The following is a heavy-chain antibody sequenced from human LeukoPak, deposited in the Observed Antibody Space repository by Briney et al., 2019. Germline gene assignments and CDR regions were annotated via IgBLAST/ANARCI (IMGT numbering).Heavy chain of an antibody. CDR2: INHSGGT. V-gene: IGHV4-34*01. CDR1: GGSFSGYY. J-gene: IGHJ3*02. Sequence: SETLSLTCAVYGGSFSGYYWSWIRQPPGKGLEWIGEINHSGGTNYNPSLKSRVTISVDTSKNQFSLKLSSVTAADTAVYYCARVGSNVPDAFDIWGQGTMVTVSS. CDR3: ARVGSNVPDAFDI. D-gene: IGHD4-23*01.